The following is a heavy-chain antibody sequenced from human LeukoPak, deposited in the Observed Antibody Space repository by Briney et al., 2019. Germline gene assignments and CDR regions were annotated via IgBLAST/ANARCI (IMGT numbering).Heavy chain of an antibody. CDR2: INPSGGST. CDR1: GYTFTSYY. V-gene: IGHV1-46*01. CDR3: AREGYYYGSGSYYDGGNWFDP. J-gene: IGHJ5*02. Sequence: GASVKVSCKASGYTFTSYYTRWVRQAPGQGLEWMGIINPSGGSTSYAQKFQGRVTMTRDTSTSTVYMELSSLRSEDTAVYYCAREGYYYGSGSYYDGGNWFDPWGQGTLVTVSS. D-gene: IGHD3-10*01.